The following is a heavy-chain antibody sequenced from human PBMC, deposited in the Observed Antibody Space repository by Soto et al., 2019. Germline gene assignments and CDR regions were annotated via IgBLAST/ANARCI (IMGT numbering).Heavy chain of an antibody. CDR2: MTPNCGNT. V-gene: IGHV1-8*01. CDR1: GYTFTSYD. D-gene: IGHD6-13*01. CDR3: ARERSAAGTGWFDP. Sequence: QVQLVQSGAEVKKPGASVKVSCKASGYTFTSYDINWVRQATEQGLEWRGWMTPNCGNTGYAQKFQGRVTMTRNTSISTAYMELSSLRSEDTAVYYCARERSAAGTGWFDPWGQGTLVTVSS. J-gene: IGHJ5*02.